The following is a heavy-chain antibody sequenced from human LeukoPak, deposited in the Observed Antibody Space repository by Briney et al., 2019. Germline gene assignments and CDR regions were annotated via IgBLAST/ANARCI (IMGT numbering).Heavy chain of an antibody. CDR2: ISGSGDNT. CDR1: GFTFSGFA. J-gene: IGHJ6*03. D-gene: IGHD6-13*01. V-gene: IGHV3-23*01. CDR3: AKMKGYPFPKYYMDV. Sequence: GGSLTLSCAASGFTFSGFAMSWVRRTPGKGLEWVSGISGSGDNTLYADSVKGRFTISRDNSKNTLYLEMNSLRAEDTAIYYCAKMKGYPFPKYYMDVWGQGTTVTVSS.